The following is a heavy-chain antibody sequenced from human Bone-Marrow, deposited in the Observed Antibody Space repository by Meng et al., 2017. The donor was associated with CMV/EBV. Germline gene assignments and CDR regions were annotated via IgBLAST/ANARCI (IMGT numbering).Heavy chain of an antibody. Sequence: SCGVSGFTVSSYWMNWIRQAPGKGLEWVASIKEDGSEKYYVDSVKGRLTISRDNAKKSLYLQMNSLRVEDMAVYYCARGAVGPSRFDYWGQGTLVTVSS. J-gene: IGHJ4*02. V-gene: IGHV3-7*03. D-gene: IGHD1-26*01. CDR1: GFTVSSYW. CDR3: ARGAVGPSRFDY. CDR2: IKEDGSEK.